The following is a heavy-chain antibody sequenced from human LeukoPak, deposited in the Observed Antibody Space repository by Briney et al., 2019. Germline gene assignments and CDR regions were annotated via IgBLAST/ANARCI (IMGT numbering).Heavy chain of an antibody. J-gene: IGHJ4*02. D-gene: IGHD5-18*01. CDR1: GYTLTELS. CDR2: FDPEDGET. V-gene: IGHV1-24*01. CDR3: ATDGGYSYAFDY. Sequence: GASVQVSCKVSGYTLTELSMHGVRQAPGKGREWVGGFDPEDGETIYAQKFQGRVTMTEDTSTDTAYMELSSLRSEDTAVYYCATDGGYSYAFDYWGQGTLVTVSS.